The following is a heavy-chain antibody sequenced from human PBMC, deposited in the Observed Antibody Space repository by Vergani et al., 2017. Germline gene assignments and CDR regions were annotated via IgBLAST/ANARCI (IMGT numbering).Heavy chain of an antibody. Sequence: EVQLLESGGDLVQPGGSLRLSCAASGFTFIMHAMSWVRQAPGKGLEWVSTLSASDRRTHYADSVKGRFTISRDISKNTLFLHMNSLRPEDTAVYYCAKVGRSEVAGTFSAFGIWGQGTMVTVSS. CDR1: GFTFIMHA. J-gene: IGHJ3*02. CDR3: AKVGRSEVAGTFSAFGI. V-gene: IGHV3-23*01. D-gene: IGHD6-19*01. CDR2: LSASDRRT.